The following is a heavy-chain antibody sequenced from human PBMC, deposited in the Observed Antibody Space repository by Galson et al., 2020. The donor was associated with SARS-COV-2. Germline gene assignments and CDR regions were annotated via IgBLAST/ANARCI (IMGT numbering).Heavy chain of an antibody. Sequence: TGGSLRLSCAASGFTFSSYAMSWVRQAPGKGLEWVSAISGSGGSTYYADSVKGRFTISRDNSKNTLYLQMNSLRAEDTAVYYCAKDPYDYGDYGGAGWGQGTLVTVSS. CDR1: GFTFSSYA. CDR2: ISGSGGST. V-gene: IGHV3-23*01. CDR3: AKDPYDYGDYGGAG. D-gene: IGHD4-17*01. J-gene: IGHJ4*02.